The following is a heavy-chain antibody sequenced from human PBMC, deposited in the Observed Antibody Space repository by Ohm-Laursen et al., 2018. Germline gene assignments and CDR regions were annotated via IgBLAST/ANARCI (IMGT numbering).Heavy chain of an antibody. Sequence: SVKVSCKASGYTFSSYGISWVRQAPGQGLEWMGWISVYNGNTKYAQKLQGRVTMTADTSTSIAYMEPRSLRSDDTAVYYCARGGVQYFDWSFPSLYYFDYWGQGTLVTVSS. J-gene: IGHJ4*02. D-gene: IGHD3-9*01. CDR3: ARGGVQYFDWSFPSLYYFDY. CDR1: GYTFSSYG. CDR2: ISVYNGNT. V-gene: IGHV1-18*01.